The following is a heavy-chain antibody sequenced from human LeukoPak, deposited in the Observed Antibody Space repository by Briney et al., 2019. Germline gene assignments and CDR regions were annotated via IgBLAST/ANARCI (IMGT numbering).Heavy chain of an antibody. J-gene: IGHJ6*03. D-gene: IGHD3-3*01. CDR3: AREFYDFWSGQRYYYYYMDV. CDR1: GGSISSGSYY. Sequence: SQTLSLTCTVSGGSISSGSYYWSWIRQPAGKGLEWIGRIYTSGSTNYNPSLKSRVTISVDTSKNQFSLKLSSVTAADTAVYYCAREFYDFWSGQRYYYYYMDVWGKGTTVTVSS. CDR2: IYTSGST. V-gene: IGHV4-61*02.